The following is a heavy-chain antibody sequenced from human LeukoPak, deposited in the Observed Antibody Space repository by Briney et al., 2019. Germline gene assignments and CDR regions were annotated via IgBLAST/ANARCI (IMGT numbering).Heavy chain of an antibody. V-gene: IGHV3-7*01. Sequence: PEGSLRPSCAASELSFSTNWMHWVRQTPGKGLEWVAELSEDGSVKYYVDSVKGRFTISRDNAKSLLFLQMYNLRTEDTGVYFCANVPRSTVSYWGRGTLVTVSS. CDR2: LSEDGSVK. CDR3: ANVPRSTVSY. CDR1: ELSFSTNW. D-gene: IGHD2-2*01. J-gene: IGHJ4*02.